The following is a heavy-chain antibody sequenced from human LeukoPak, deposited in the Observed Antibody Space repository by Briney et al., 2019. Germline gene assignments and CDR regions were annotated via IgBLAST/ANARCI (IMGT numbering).Heavy chain of an antibody. D-gene: IGHD3-22*01. CDR3: ARQSNLQTMIVVVILYYFDY. J-gene: IGHJ4*02. CDR1: GGSISSSSYY. CDR2: IYYSGST. Sequence: SETLSLTCTVSGGSISSSSYYWGWIRQPPGKGLEWIVSIYYSGSTYYNPSLKSRVTISVDTSKNQFSLKLSSVTAADTAVYYCARQSNLQTMIVVVILYYFDYWGQGTLVTVSS. V-gene: IGHV4-39*01.